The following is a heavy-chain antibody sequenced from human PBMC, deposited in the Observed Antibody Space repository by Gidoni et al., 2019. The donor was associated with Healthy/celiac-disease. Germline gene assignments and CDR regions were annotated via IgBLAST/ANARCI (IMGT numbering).Heavy chain of an antibody. V-gene: IGHV3-30*18. Sequence: QVQLVESGGGVVHPGRSLRLSCAASGFTFCSYGMHWVRQAPGKGLEWVAVISYDGSNKYYADSVKGRFTISRDNSKNTLYLQMNSLRAEDTAVYYCAKDPLLTTVTDDAFDIWGQGTMVTVSS. CDR2: ISYDGSNK. D-gene: IGHD4-17*01. CDR3: AKDPLLTTVTDDAFDI. CDR1: GFTFCSYG. J-gene: IGHJ3*02.